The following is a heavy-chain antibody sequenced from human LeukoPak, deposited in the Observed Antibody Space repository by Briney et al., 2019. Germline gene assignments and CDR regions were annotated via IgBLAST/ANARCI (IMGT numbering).Heavy chain of an antibody. V-gene: IGHV3-23*01. D-gene: IGHD5-18*01. CDR3: TKATSRYNFFDY. J-gene: IGHJ4*02. Sequence: PGGSLRLSCAASGFTFSSYAMSWVRQAPGKGLGWVSGISSSGVTTYYADSVKGRFTISRDNSKNTLYLQMNSLRAEDTAVYYCTKATSRYNFFDYWGQGALVTVSS. CDR1: GFTFSSYA. CDR2: ISSSGVTT.